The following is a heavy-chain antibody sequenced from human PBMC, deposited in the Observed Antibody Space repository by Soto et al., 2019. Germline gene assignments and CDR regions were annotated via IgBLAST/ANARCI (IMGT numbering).Heavy chain of an antibody. CDR3: TRVLGESYYDFWSGYQQALNWFDP. J-gene: IGHJ5*02. V-gene: IGHV3-49*03. Sequence: GVLRLSCTTSGFTFGDYAMSWFRQAPGKGLEWVGFIRSKAYGGTTEYAASVKGRFTISRDDSKSIAYLQMNSLKTEDTAVYYCTRVLGESYYDFWSGYQQALNWFDPWGQGTLVTVSS. CDR1: GFTFGDYA. CDR2: IRSKAYGGTT. D-gene: IGHD3-3*01.